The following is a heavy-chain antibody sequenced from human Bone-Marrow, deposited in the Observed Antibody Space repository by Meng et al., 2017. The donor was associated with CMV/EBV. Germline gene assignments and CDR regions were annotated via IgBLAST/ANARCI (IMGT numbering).Heavy chain of an antibody. J-gene: IGHJ6*02. CDR1: GGTFSSYA. CDR2: IIPIFGTA. V-gene: IGHV1-69*05. CDR3: ARDPGIAARRHHYYYGMDV. D-gene: IGHD6-6*01. Sequence: SVKVSCKASGGTFSSYAISWVRQAPGQGLEWMGGIIPIFGTANYAQKFQGRVTITTDESTSTAYMELSSLRSEDTAVYYCARDPGIAARRHHYYYGMDVWGQGTTVTVSS.